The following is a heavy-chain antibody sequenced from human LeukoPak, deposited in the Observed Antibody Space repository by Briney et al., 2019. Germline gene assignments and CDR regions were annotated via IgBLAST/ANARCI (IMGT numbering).Heavy chain of an antibody. J-gene: IGHJ4*03. D-gene: IGHD6-13*01. CDR1: GGSISSSSYY. CDR2: IYYSGST. CDR3: ARGVAPSIAAAGTILSFDY. V-gene: IGHV4-39*01. Sequence: PSETLSLTCTVSGGSISSSSYYWGWIRQPPGKGLEWIGSIYYSGSTYYNPSLKSRVTISVDTSKNQFSLKLSSVTAADTAVYYCARGVAPSIAAAGTILSFDYWGKGTTVTVSS.